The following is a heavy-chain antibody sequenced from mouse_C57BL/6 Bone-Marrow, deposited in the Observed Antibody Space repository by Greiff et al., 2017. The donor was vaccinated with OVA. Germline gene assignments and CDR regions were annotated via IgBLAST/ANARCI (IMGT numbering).Heavy chain of an antibody. CDR2: IYPGDGDT. Sequence: QVQLKESGAELVKPGASVKISCKASGYAFSSYWMNWVKQRPGKGLEWIGQIYPGDGDTTYKGKIKGQGTLTADNASSTAYRQLSILTSEYSAVYFCARWRAAQAIFDYWGQGTTLTVSS. V-gene: IGHV1-80*01. D-gene: IGHD3-2*02. CDR1: GYAFSSYW. CDR3: ARWRAAQAIFDY. J-gene: IGHJ2*01.